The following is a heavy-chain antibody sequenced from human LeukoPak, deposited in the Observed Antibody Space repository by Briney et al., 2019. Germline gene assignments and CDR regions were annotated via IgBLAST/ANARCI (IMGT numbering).Heavy chain of an antibody. CDR2: ISYDGSNK. CDR3: AKQGAGTTGAFDI. D-gene: IGHD6-13*01. J-gene: IGHJ3*02. CDR1: GFTFSSYA. V-gene: IGHV3-30-3*01. Sequence: GGSLRLSCAASGFTFSSYAMHWVRQAPGKGLEWVAVISYDGSNKYYADSVKGRFTISRDNSKNTLYLQMNSLRAEDTAVYYCAKQGAGTTGAFDIWGQGTMVTVSS.